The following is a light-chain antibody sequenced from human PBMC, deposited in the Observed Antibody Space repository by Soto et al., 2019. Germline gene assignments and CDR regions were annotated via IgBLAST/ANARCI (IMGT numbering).Light chain of an antibody. V-gene: IGLV2-14*03. CDR3: SSFTGSTTWV. Sequence: QSALTQPASVSGSPGQSITISCTGTNSDVGGYDYVSWYQQHPGKAPKLLIYDVSKRPSGLSNRFSGSKSGNMASLTISGLLTEDEADYYCSSFTGSTTWVFGGGTKVTVL. CDR2: DVS. J-gene: IGLJ3*02. CDR1: NSDVGGYDY.